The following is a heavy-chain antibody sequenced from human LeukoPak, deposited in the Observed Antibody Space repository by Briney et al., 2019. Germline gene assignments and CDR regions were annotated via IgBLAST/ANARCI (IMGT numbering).Heavy chain of an antibody. CDR1: GFISNNYA. Sequence: PGGSLRLSCTTSGFISNNYAMHWVRQPPGKGLEWVSNINWDGTVKAYADSLKGRFTISRDNAKNSLYLQMNSLTPEDTALYYCVREKRGPGNFDKYYGMDVWGQGTTITVSS. V-gene: IGHV3-9*02. CDR3: VREKRGPGNFDKYYGMDV. CDR2: INWDGTVK. J-gene: IGHJ6*02. D-gene: IGHD4-4*01.